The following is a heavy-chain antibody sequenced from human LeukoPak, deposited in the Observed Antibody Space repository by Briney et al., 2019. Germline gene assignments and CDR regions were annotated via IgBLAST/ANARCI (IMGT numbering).Heavy chain of an antibody. CDR3: AVAARGWFDP. D-gene: IGHD2-15*01. CDR2: IYYSGNT. J-gene: IGHJ5*02. V-gene: IGHV4-39*07. Sequence: HSETLSLTCTVSGVSISSSNSYWGWIRQPPGKGLEWIGSIYYSGNTYYNASLKSQVSISIDTSKNQFSLRLTSVTAADTAVYYCAVAARGWFDPWGQGTLVTVSS. CDR1: GVSISSSNSY.